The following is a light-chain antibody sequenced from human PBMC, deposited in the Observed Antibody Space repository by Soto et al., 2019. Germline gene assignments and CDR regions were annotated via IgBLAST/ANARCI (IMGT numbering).Light chain of an antibody. V-gene: IGKV1-39*01. CDR2: VAS. CDR1: QSINIY. J-gene: IGKJ4*01. CDR3: QQSFSTPQT. Sequence: IQLAQFPSSPFASVGDRVTITCRASQSINIYLSWYQQKPGKAPKLLINVASTLQGGVPSRFSGSGSGTEFTLAISSLQPEDSATYYCQQSFSTPQTFGGGTKVDIK.